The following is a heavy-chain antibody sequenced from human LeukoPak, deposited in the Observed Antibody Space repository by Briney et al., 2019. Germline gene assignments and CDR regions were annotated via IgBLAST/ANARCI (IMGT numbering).Heavy chain of an antibody. J-gene: IGHJ4*02. CDR3: ATDWVVATPELGY. D-gene: IGHD5-12*01. V-gene: IGHV3-30*03. CDR2: ISYDGSNK. Sequence: GRSLRLSCAASGFTFSSYGMHWVRQAPGKGLEWVAVISYDGSNKYYADSVKGRFTISRDNSKYTLYLQMNSLRAEDTAVYYCATDWVVATPELGYWGQGTLVTVSS. CDR1: GFTFSSYG.